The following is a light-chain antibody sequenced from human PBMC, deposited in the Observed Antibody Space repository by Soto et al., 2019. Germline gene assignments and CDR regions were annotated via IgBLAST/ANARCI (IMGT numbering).Light chain of an antibody. CDR1: SSDVGGYNY. Sequence: LTQPASVSGSPGQSITISCTGTSSDVGGYNYVSWYQQHPGKAPKLMIYDVSNRPSGVSNRFSGSKSGNTASLTISGLQAEDEADYYCSSYTSSSIVVFGGGTKLTVL. CDR3: SSYTSSSIVV. V-gene: IGLV2-14*01. J-gene: IGLJ2*01. CDR2: DVS.